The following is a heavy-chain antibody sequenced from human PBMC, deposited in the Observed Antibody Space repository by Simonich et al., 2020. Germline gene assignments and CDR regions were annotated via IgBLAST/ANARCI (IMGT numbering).Heavy chain of an antibody. CDR1: GFTVSSNY. J-gene: IGHJ4*02. CDR2: IYSGGST. Sequence: EVQLVESGGGLIQPGGALRLSCAASGFTVSSNYMSWVRQAPGKGVGCVSVIYSGGSTDSADSVKGRFTISRDNSKNPLYLQINSLRAEDTAVYYCARWTATGYYFDYWGQGTLVTVSS. V-gene: IGHV3-53*01. CDR3: ARWTATGYYFDY. D-gene: IGHD1-1*01.